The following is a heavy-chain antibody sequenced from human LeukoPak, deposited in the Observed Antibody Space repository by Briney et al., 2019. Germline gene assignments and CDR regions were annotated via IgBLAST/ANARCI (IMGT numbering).Heavy chain of an antibody. D-gene: IGHD3-10*02. V-gene: IGHV3-53*01. J-gene: IGHJ3*02. Sequence: GGSLRLSCAASGFTFSSYSMNWVRQAPGKGLEWVSVIYSGGSTYYADSVKGRFTISRDNSKNTLYLQMNSLRAEDTAVYYCARYVFADAFDIWGQGTMVTVSS. CDR2: IYSGGST. CDR3: ARYVFADAFDI. CDR1: GFTFSSYS.